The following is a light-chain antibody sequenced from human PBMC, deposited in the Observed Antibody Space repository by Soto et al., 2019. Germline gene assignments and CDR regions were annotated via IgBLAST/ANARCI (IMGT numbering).Light chain of an antibody. CDR3: QQYNSYPWT. J-gene: IGKJ1*01. CDR2: DAS. Sequence: DIQMTQSPSSLSASVGDGVTLTCRASQTISSYVNWYQQKPGKAPKVLIYDASSLESGVPSRFSGSGSGTEFTLTISSLQPDDFATYYCQQYNSYPWTFGQGTKVDIK. CDR1: QTISSY. V-gene: IGKV1-5*01.